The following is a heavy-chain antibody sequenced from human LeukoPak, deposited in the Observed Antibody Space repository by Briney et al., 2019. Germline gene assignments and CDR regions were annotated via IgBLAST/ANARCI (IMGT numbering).Heavy chain of an antibody. Sequence: SETLSLTCTVSGDSINSLDLWSWVRQPPGKGLEWIGEMYLSGTTHSNPSVKSRVTISIDKSKNQFLLNLSSVTAADTAVYYCAGLVGRYSSGLYYYYFDYWGQGTLVTVSS. CDR3: AGLVGRYSSGLYYYYFDY. D-gene: IGHD3-22*01. CDR1: GDSINSLDL. V-gene: IGHV4-4*02. CDR2: MYLSGTT. J-gene: IGHJ4*02.